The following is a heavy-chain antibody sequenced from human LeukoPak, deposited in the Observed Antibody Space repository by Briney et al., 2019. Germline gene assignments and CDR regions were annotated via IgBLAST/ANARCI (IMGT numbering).Heavy chain of an antibody. CDR1: GGSIRSSSYY. J-gene: IGHJ4*02. CDR3: ARQTIVVVPAAMDY. D-gene: IGHD2-2*01. CDR2: IYHSGST. Sequence: SETLSLTCTVSGGSIRSSSYYWGWIRQPPGKGLEWIGSIYHSGSTYYNPSLKSRVTISVDTSKNQFSLKLSSVTAADTAVYYCARQTIVVVPAAMDYWGQGTLVTVSS. V-gene: IGHV4-39*07.